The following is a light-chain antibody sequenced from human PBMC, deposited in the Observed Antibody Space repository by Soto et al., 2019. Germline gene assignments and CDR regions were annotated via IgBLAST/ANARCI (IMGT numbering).Light chain of an antibody. CDR1: QSIGTY. Sequence: EIVLTQSPVTLSLSPGERATLSCRATQSIGTYLAWYQQKPGRTPRLLIFGASIRASGIPARFSGSGSGTEFTLTISSLQSEDCAIYYCQQYHTWPITFGGGTKVDIK. V-gene: IGKV3-15*01. J-gene: IGKJ4*01. CDR3: QQYHTWPIT. CDR2: GAS.